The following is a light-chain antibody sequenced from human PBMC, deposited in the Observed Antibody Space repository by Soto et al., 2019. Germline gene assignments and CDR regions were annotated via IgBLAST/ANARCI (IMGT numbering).Light chain of an antibody. CDR2: DAS. Sequence: ETVLTQSPATLSLSPGERATLSCRASQSVDHYLAWFQQKPGQAPRLLIYDASNRATGIPARFSGSGSGTDFTLTISSLEPEDFAVYYCQQRKHWAPLTFGGGTKVEIK. CDR3: QQRKHWAPLT. V-gene: IGKV3-11*01. CDR1: QSVDHY. J-gene: IGKJ4*01.